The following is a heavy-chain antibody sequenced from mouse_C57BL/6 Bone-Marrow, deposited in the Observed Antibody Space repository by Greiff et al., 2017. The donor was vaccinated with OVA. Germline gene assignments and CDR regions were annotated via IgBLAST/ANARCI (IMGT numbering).Heavy chain of an antibody. V-gene: IGHV1-5*01. CDR2: IYPGNSDT. CDR3: KETGQEDYFDY. D-gene: IGHD3-3*01. Sequence: EVQLVESGTVLARPGASVKMSCKTSGYTFTSYWMHWVKQRPGQGLEWIGAIYPGNSDTSYNQKFKGKAKLTADTSASTAYMELSSLTNEDSAVYYCKETGQEDYFDYWGQGTTLTVSS. J-gene: IGHJ2*01. CDR1: GYTFTSYW.